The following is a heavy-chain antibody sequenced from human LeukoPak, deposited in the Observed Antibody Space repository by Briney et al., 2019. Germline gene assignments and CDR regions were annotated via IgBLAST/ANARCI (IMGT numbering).Heavy chain of an antibody. CDR1: GFTFSSYA. J-gene: IGHJ4*02. D-gene: IGHD5-12*01. V-gene: IGHV3-48*03. Sequence: GGSLRLSCAASGFTFSSYAMHWVRQAPGKGLEWLSYISGSGTTTDYADSVKGRFTISRENAKNSLFLQMSSLRAEDTAVYYCARGVNVDIAMIFGFWGQGTLVTVSS. CDR3: ARGVNVDIAMIFGF. CDR2: ISGSGTTT.